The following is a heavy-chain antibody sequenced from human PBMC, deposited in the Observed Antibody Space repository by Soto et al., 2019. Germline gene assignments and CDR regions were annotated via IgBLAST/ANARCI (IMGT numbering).Heavy chain of an antibody. CDR2: IIPIFGTA. Sequence: ASVKVSCKASGGTFSSYAISWVRQAPGQGLEWMGGIIPIFGTANYAQKFQGRVTITADKSTSTAYMELSSLRSEDTAVYYCASTGVGYSGYDYYYYGMDVWGQGTTVTVSS. CDR3: ASTGVGYSGYDYYYYGMDV. J-gene: IGHJ6*02. CDR1: GGTFSSYA. D-gene: IGHD5-12*01. V-gene: IGHV1-69*06.